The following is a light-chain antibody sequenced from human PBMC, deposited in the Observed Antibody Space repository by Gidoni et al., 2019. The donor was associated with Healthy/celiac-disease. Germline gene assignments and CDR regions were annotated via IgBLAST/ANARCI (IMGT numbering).Light chain of an antibody. CDR3: QQYNSYSRT. CDR2: KAS. CDR1: QSISSW. Sequence: PSRPSAPVGKRSTTTSGGRQSISSWLAWYQQKPGKAPKLLIYKASSRESGVPARFSGSGSGTEFTLTISRPEPDDFATYYCQQYNSYSRTFGQGTKVEIK. J-gene: IGKJ1*01. V-gene: IGKV1-5*03.